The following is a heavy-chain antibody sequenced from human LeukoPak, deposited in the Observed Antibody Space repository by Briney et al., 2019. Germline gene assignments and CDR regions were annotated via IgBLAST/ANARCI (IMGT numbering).Heavy chain of an antibody. CDR2: ISGSGGST. D-gene: IGHD3-3*01. CDR3: ARYREFLEWLLSSSPYYFDY. J-gene: IGHJ4*02. CDR1: GFTFSSYA. V-gene: IGHV3-23*01. Sequence: GGSLRLSCAASGFTFSSYAMSWVRQAPGKGLEWVSSISGSGGSTYYADSVKGRFTISRDNSKNTLYLQMNSLRAEDTAVYYCARYREFLEWLLSSSPYYFDYWGQGTLVTVSS.